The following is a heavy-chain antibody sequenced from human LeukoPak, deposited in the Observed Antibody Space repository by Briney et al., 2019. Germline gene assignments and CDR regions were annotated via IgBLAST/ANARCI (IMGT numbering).Heavy chain of an antibody. D-gene: IGHD6-13*01. Sequence: PSETLSLTCAVYGGSFSGYYWSWIRQAPGKGLEWIGEINHSGSSNYNPSLKSRVTISVDTSKNQFSLKLSSVTAADTAVYYCARGSYSSSWTGTWFDPWGQGTLVTVSS. V-gene: IGHV4-34*01. J-gene: IGHJ5*02. CDR2: INHSGSS. CDR1: GGSFSGYY. CDR3: ARGSYSSSWTGTWFDP.